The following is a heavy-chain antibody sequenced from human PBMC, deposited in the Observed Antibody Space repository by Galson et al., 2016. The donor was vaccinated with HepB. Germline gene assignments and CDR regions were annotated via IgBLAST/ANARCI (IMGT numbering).Heavy chain of an antibody. CDR2: IWFDGTNK. CDR3: ARDRLAGADNWFDP. Sequence: SLRLSCAGSGFTFPSYWMTWVRQAPGKGLEWVAVIWFDGTNKYYADSIEGRFTISRDSAMNTVYLQMNSLRAEDTAVYYCARDRLAGADNWFDPWGQGTLVTVSS. D-gene: IGHD7-27*01. V-gene: IGHV3-33*08. J-gene: IGHJ5*02. CDR1: GFTFPSYW.